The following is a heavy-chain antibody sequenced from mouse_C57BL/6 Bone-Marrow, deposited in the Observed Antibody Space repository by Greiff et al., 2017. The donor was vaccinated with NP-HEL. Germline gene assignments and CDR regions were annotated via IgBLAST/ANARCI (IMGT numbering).Heavy chain of an antibody. CDR1: GFTFSSYG. CDR3: ARPFYYGSSYLPWFAY. V-gene: IGHV5-6*01. J-gene: IGHJ3*01. D-gene: IGHD1-1*01. Sequence: EVQVVESGGDLVKPGGSLKLSCAASGFTFSSYGMSWVRQTPDKRLEWVATISSGGSYTYYPDSVKGRFTISRDNAKNTLYLQMSSLKSEDTAMYYCARPFYYGSSYLPWFAYWGQGTLVTVSA. CDR2: ISSGGSYT.